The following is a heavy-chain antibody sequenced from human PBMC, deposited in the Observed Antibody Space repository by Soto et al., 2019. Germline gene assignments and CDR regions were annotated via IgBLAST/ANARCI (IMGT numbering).Heavy chain of an antibody. J-gene: IGHJ4*02. CDR1: GFTFSSYG. Sequence: QVQLVESGGGVVQPGRSLRLSCAASGFTFSSYGMHWVRQAPGKGLEWVAVISYDGSNKYYADSVKGRFTISRDNSKNTLYLQMNSLRAEDTAVYYCAKNAKGRGSYYFDYWGQGTLVTVSS. D-gene: IGHD2-8*01. V-gene: IGHV3-30*18. CDR3: AKNAKGRGSYYFDY. CDR2: ISYDGSNK.